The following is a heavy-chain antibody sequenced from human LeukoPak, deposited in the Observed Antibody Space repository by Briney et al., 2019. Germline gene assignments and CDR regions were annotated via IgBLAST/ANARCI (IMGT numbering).Heavy chain of an antibody. CDR1: GFALKSYS. Sequence: GGSLRLSCAGSGFALKSYSLSWVRQAPGKGREWVSVIYSGGSTYYADSVKGRFTISRDNSKNTLYLQMNSLRAEDTAVYYCARQYCSGGSCYHGDWYFDLWGRGTLVTVSS. CDR3: ARQYCSGGSCYHGDWYFDL. J-gene: IGHJ2*01. D-gene: IGHD2-15*01. CDR2: IYSGGST. V-gene: IGHV3-66*04.